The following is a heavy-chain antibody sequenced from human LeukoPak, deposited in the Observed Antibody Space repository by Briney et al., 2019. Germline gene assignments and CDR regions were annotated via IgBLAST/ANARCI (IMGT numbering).Heavy chain of an antibody. CDR2: INPNSGGT. J-gene: IGHJ6*02. CDR3: ARDIDYYDSSGYPNYYYGMDV. D-gene: IGHD3-22*01. V-gene: IGHV1-2*02. Sequence: ASAKVSCKASGYTFTGYYMHWVRQAPGQGLEWMGWINPNSGGTNYAQKFQGRVTMTRDTSISTAYMELSRLRSDDTAVYYCARDIDYYDSSGYPNYYYGMDVWGQGTTVTVSS. CDR1: GYTFTGYY.